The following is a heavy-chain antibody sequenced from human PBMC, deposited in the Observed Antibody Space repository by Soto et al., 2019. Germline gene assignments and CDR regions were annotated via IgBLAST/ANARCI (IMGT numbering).Heavy chain of an antibody. V-gene: IGHV5-51*01. Sequence: GESLKISCKGSGYSFTSYWIGWVRQMPGKGLEWMGIIYPGDSDTRYSPSFQGQVTISADKSISTAYLQWSSLKASDTAMYYCARGRGYSYGPNKYMDVWGKGTTVTVSS. J-gene: IGHJ6*03. CDR2: IYPGDSDT. CDR1: GYSFTSYW. CDR3: ARGRGYSYGPNKYMDV. D-gene: IGHD5-18*01.